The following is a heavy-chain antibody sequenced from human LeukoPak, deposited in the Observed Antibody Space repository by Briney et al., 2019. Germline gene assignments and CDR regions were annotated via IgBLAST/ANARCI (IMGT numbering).Heavy chain of an antibody. J-gene: IGHJ6*03. Sequence: GGSLRLSCAASGFTFSDYYMSWIRQAPGKGLEWVSYISSSGSTIYYADSVKGRFEISRDNAKNSLYLQMNILRAEDTAVYYCARDPPLVSGPVYYYYYMDVWGKGTTVTVSS. CDR1: GFTFSDYY. CDR2: ISSSGSTI. CDR3: ARDPPLVSGPVYYYYYMDV. D-gene: IGHD5/OR15-5a*01. V-gene: IGHV3-11*04.